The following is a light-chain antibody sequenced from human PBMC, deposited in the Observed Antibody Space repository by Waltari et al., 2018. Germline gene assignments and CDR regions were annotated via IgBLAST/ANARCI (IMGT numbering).Light chain of an antibody. CDR2: AAP. V-gene: IGKV1-6*01. CDR3: LQDYDYPFT. CDR1: QGIGND. J-gene: IGKJ3*01. Sequence: AIQMAQSPSSLSAYVGDRVTISCRTSQGIGNDLGWYQQKPGKAPKLLIYAAPSLQSGVSSRFSGSGSGTEFTLTISCLQPEDFATYYCLQDYDYPFTFGPGTKVEI.